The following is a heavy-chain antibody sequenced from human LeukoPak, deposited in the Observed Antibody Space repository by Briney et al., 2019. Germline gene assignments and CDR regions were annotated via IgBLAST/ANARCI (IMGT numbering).Heavy chain of an antibody. D-gene: IGHD3-22*01. V-gene: IGHV3-30-3*01. J-gene: IGHJ1*01. CDR1: GFTFRSYA. CDR2: ISYDGSNK. Sequence: GALRLSCAGSGFTFRSYAMPWVRQAPGQGLEGVAVISYDGSNKYYADSVKGRFTISRDNSKNTLYLQMNSLSAEDTAVYYCADDYYDSSGYYYFQHWGQGTLVTVSS. CDR3: ADDYYDSSGYYYFQH.